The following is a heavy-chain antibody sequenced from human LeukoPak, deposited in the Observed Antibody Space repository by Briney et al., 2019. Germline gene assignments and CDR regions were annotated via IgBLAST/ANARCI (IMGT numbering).Heavy chain of an antibody. Sequence: GGSLRLSCAASGFTFSNYAMSWVRQTPGKGLEWVSAISGSGGSTYYADSVKGRFTVARDNSKNTLYLQMNSLRAEDTALYYCAKDPLRYYDSPGENWFDPWGQRTLVTVSS. CDR2: ISGSGGST. CDR1: GFTFSNYA. V-gene: IGHV3-23*01. CDR3: AKDPLRYYDSPGENWFDP. J-gene: IGHJ5*02. D-gene: IGHD3-22*01.